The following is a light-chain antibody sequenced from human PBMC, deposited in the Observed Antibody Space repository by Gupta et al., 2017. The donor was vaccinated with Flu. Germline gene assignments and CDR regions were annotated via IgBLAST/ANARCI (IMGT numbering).Light chain of an antibody. CDR1: QSVSSY. Sequence: ESLWPDSPSTLSLSPGESATLSCRASQSVSSYLAWYQQKPGQAPRLLIYDASNRATGIPARFRGNGSGTDFTLTISSLEPEDFAVYYFRQGSNWLITFGEGTRLDIK. V-gene: IGKV3-11*01. CDR2: DAS. CDR3: RQGSNWLIT. J-gene: IGKJ5*01.